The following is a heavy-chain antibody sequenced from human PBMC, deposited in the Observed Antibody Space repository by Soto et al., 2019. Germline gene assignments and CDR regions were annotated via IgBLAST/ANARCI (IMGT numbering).Heavy chain of an antibody. CDR1: GGSFSGYY. J-gene: IGHJ3*02. D-gene: IGHD3-9*01. Sequence: SETLSLTCAVYGGSFSGYYWSWIRQPPGKGLEWIGEINHSGSTNYNPSLKSRVTISVDTSKNQFSLKLSSVTAADTAVYYCARGPGYYDILTGYYNSAFDIWGQGTMVTVSS. V-gene: IGHV4-34*01. CDR3: ARGPGYYDILTGYYNSAFDI. CDR2: INHSGST.